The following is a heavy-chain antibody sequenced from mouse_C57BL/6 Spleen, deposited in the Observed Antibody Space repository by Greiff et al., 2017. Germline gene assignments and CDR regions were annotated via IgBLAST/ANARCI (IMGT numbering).Heavy chain of an antibody. Sequence: QVQLQQPGAELVRPGSSVKLSCKASGYTFTSYWMHWVKQRPIQGLEWIGNIDPSDSETHYNQKFKDKATLTVDKSSSTAYMQLSSLTSEDSAVYYCARDDGYSSFAYWGKGTLVTVSA. CDR3: ARDDGYSSFAY. CDR1: GYTFTSYW. D-gene: IGHD2-3*01. V-gene: IGHV1-52*01. J-gene: IGHJ3*01. CDR2: IDPSDSET.